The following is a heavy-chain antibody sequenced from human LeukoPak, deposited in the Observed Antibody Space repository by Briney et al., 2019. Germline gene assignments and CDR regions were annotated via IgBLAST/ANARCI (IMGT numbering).Heavy chain of an antibody. CDR3: ARHGDYYDFDY. CDR2: IYHSGST. D-gene: IGHD3-22*01. Sequence: PSETLSLTCAVSGYSISSGYYWGWIRQPPGKGLEWIGSIYHSGSTYYNPSLKSRVTISVDTSKNQFSLKVSFVTAADTAVYYCARHGDYYDFDYWGQGTLVTVSS. V-gene: IGHV4-38-2*01. J-gene: IGHJ4*02. CDR1: GYSISSGYY.